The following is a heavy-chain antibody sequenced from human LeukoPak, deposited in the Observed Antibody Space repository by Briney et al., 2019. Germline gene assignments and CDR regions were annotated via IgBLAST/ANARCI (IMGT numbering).Heavy chain of an antibody. CDR2: ISRSSSYI. CDR3: ARDPAAYGDYGLGFNY. V-gene: IGHV3-21*06. J-gene: IGHJ4*02. D-gene: IGHD4-17*01. CDR1: GFTFSAYS. Sequence: GGSLRLSCAASGFTFSAYSMNWVRQAPGKGLEWVSSISRSSSYIFYADSVKGRFTISRDNAKNSLSLQMNSLRAEDTAVYYCARDPAAYGDYGLGFNYWGQGTLVTVSS.